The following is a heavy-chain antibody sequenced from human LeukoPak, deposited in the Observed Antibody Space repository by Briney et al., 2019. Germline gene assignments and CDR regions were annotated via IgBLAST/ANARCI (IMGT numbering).Heavy chain of an antibody. V-gene: IGHV1-46*01. J-gene: IGHJ3*02. D-gene: IGHD3-3*01. CDR1: GYTFTSYY. Sequence: GASVKVSCKASGYTFTSYYMRWVRQAPGQGLEWMGIISPSGVITSYAQKFQGRVTMTRDTSTSTVYMELSSLRSEDTAVYYCARDFTRSGFWSGYYAFDIWGQGTMVTVSS. CDR3: ARDFTRSGFWSGYYAFDI. CDR2: ISPSGVIT.